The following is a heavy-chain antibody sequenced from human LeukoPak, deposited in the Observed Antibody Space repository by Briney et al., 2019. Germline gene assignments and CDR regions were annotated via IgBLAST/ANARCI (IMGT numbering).Heavy chain of an antibody. V-gene: IGHV3-23*01. Sequence: GGSLRLSCAASGFTFSSYAMSWVRQAPGKGLEWVAGISDSGGRTNYADSVKGRFTISRDNPKNTLYLQLNSLRAEDTAVYFCAKRGVVIRVILVGFHKEAYYFDSWGQGALVTVSS. CDR3: AKRGVVIRVILVGFHKEAYYFDS. J-gene: IGHJ4*02. D-gene: IGHD3-22*01. CDR1: GFTFSSYA. CDR2: ISDSGGRT.